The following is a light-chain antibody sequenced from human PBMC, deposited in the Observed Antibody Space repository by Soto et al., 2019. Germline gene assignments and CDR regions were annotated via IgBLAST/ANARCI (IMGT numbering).Light chain of an antibody. CDR3: LQDRSHFWT. CDR1: QDIRNY. V-gene: IGKV1-6*01. J-gene: IGKJ1*01. CDR2: GAS. Sequence: AIQVTQSPTSLSASVGDRVTITCRSSQDIRNYLGWYQQKPGKAPQLLIYGASSLQRGVSSRFSGSGFGTDFTLTISSLQPEDSATYYCLQDRSHFWTFGQGT.